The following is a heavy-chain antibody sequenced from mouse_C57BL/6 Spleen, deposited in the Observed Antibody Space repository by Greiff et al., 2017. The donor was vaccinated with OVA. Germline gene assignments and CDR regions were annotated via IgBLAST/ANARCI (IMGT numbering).Heavy chain of an antibody. CDR3: TRYGSSLDY. J-gene: IGHJ2*01. Sequence: LVESGAELVRPGASVTLSCKASGYTFTDYEMHWVKQTPVHGLEWIGAIDPETGGTDYNQKFKGKAILTADKSSSTAYMELRSLTSEDSAVYYCTRYGSSLDYWGQGTTLTVSS. D-gene: IGHD1-1*01. V-gene: IGHV1-15*01. CDR1: GYTFTDYE. CDR2: IDPETGGT.